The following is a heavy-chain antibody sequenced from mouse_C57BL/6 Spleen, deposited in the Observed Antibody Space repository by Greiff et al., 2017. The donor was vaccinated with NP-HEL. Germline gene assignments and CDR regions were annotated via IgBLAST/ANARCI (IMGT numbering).Heavy chain of an antibody. CDR3: ARSPSYYSNYLLWYFDV. Sequence: QVHVKQSGAELVKPGASVKISCKASGYAFSSYWMNWVKQRPGKGLEWIGQIYPGDGDTNYNGKFKGKATLTADKSSSTAYMQLSSLTSEDSAVYFRARSPSYYSNYLLWYFDVWGTGTTVTVSS. V-gene: IGHV1-80*01. D-gene: IGHD2-5*01. CDR2: IYPGDGDT. CDR1: GYAFSSYW. J-gene: IGHJ1*03.